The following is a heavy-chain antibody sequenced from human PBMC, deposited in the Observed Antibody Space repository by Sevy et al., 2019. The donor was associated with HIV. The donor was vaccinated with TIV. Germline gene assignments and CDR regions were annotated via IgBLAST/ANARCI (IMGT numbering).Heavy chain of an antibody. D-gene: IGHD3-3*01. CDR2: IRYDGSNK. Sequence: GGSLRLSCAASGFNLRNYGMHWVRQAPGKGLEWVAVIRYDGSNKYYADSVKGRFTISRDNSKNTLYLQMNSLRAEDTAVYYWARDRLGITISAEWGGGMDVWGQGTTVTVSS. CDR1: GFNLRNYG. V-gene: IGHV3-33*01. J-gene: IGHJ6*02. CDR3: ARDRLGITISAEWGGGMDV.